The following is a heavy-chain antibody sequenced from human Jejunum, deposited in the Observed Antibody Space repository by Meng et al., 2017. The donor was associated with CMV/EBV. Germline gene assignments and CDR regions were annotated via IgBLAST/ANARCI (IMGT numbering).Heavy chain of an antibody. CDR1: GLTFSSYW. D-gene: IGHD1-20*01. V-gene: IGHV3-7*04. CDR3: ARGYNWNFDY. J-gene: IGHJ4*02. Sequence: LSCAASGLTFSSYWMNWVRQAPGRGLEWVANIKYDGSQKYYVDSVKGRFTISRDNAKNSLYLQMNSLRAEDTAVYYCARGYNWNFDYWGQGTLVTVSS. CDR2: IKYDGSQK.